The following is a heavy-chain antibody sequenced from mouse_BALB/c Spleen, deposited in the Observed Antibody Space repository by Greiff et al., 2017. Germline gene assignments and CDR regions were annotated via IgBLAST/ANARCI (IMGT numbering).Heavy chain of an antibody. V-gene: IGHV1-15*01. CDR3: TSSYGNSFAY. J-gene: IGHJ3*01. CDR1: GYTFTDYE. Sequence: VKLMESGAELVRPGASVTLSCKASGYTFTDYEMHWVKQTPVHGLEWIGAIDPETGGTAYNQKFKGKATLTADKSSSTAYMELRSLTSEDSAVYYCTSSYGNSFAYWGQGTLVTVSA. CDR2: IDPETGGT. D-gene: IGHD2-10*02.